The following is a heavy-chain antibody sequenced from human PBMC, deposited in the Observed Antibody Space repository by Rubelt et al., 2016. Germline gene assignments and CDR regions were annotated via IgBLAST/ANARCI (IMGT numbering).Heavy chain of an antibody. CDR2: IKEDGRDK. CDR3: ARDNNWRIDY. D-gene: IGHD1-20*01. J-gene: IGHJ4*02. Sequence: EVQLVESGGGLVQPGGSLRLSCAASGFTFNTYWMSWVRQAPGKGLEWVANIKEDGRDKNYVDSVKGRFTISRDNAKNSLDLKRNSLRAEDTAVYYCARDNNWRIDYWGQGTLVTVSS. CDR1: GFTFNTYW. V-gene: IGHV3-7*03.